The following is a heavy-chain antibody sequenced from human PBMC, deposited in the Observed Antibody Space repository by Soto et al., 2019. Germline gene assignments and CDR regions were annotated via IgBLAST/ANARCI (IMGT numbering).Heavy chain of an antibody. Sequence: SEILSLTCAVSGGSISSGGYSWSWIRQPPGKGLEWIGYIYHRGSTYYADSVKGRFTISRDNSKNTLYLQMNSLRAEDTAVYYCARGLDIVAWFYWGQGTLVTVSS. CDR1: GGSISSGGYS. CDR3: ARGLDIVAWFY. J-gene: IGHJ4*02. V-gene: IGHV4-30-2*01. D-gene: IGHD5-12*01. CDR2: IYHRGST.